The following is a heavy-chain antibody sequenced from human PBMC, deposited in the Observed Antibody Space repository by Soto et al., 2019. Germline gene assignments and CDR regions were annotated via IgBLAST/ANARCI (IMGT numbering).Heavy chain of an antibody. J-gene: IGHJ4*02. V-gene: IGHV3-33*06. CDR3: AKFASGSYPYYFDN. D-gene: IGHD1-26*01. CDR2: IWYDGSNK. Sequence: GGSLRLSCAASGFTFSSYGMHWVRQAPGKGLEWVAVIWYDGSNKYYADSVKGRFTISRDNSRDTLYLQMNSLRVEDTAIYYCAKFASGSYPYYFDNWGQGTLVTVSS. CDR1: GFTFSSYG.